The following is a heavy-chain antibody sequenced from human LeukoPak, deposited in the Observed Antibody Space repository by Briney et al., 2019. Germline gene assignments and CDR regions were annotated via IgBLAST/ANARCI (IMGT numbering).Heavy chain of an antibody. J-gene: IGHJ4*02. CDR1: GLTFSSYS. CDR3: ARDTNYYDSSGYYAGPYYFDY. V-gene: IGHV3-21*01. CDR2: ISSSSSYI. Sequence: TGGSLRLSGAASGLTFSSYSMNWVRQAPGKGLEWVSPISSSSSYIYYADSVKGRFTISRDNAKNSLYLQMNSLRAEDTAVYYCARDTNYYDSSGYYAGPYYFDYWGQGTLVTVSS. D-gene: IGHD3-22*01.